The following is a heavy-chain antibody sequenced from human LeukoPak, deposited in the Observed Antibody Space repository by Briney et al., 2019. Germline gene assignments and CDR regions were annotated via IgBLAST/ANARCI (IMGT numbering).Heavy chain of an antibody. V-gene: IGHV3-30*03. CDR1: GFTFSSYG. Sequence: GGSLRLSCAASGFTFSSYGMHWVRQAPGKGLKWVAVISYDGSNKYYADSVKGRFTISRDNSKNTLYLQMNSLRAEDTAVYYCARSGDYYYYYMDVWGQGTMVTVSS. J-gene: IGHJ6*03. D-gene: IGHD1-26*01. CDR2: ISYDGSNK. CDR3: ARSGDYYYYYMDV.